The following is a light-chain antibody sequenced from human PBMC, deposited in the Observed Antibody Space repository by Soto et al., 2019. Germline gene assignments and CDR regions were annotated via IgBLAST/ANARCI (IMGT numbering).Light chain of an antibody. J-gene: IGKJ3*01. Sequence: DIQLTQSPSFLSASVGDRVTITCRASQDISSYLAWYQQRPGKAPKLLIYVASTLQSGVPSRFSGSGSGTEFTLPISGLQPEDFATYYCQQLNSYRGFTFGPGTKVDIK. V-gene: IGKV1-9*01. CDR2: VAS. CDR1: QDISSY. CDR3: QQLNSYRGFT.